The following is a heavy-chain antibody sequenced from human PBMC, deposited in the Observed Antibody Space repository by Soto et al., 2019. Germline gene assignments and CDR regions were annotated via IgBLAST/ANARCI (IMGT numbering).Heavy chain of an antibody. CDR2: IYYSGST. Sequence: PSETLSLTCPVSGGSISSGDYYWSWIRQPPGKGLEWIGYIYYSGSTYYNPSLKSRVTISVDTSKNQFSLKLSSVTAADTAVYYCARVARLLWFGDPPLGFDYWGQGTLVTVSS. CDR3: ARVARLLWFGDPPLGFDY. D-gene: IGHD3-10*01. CDR1: GGSISSGDYY. J-gene: IGHJ4*02. V-gene: IGHV4-30-4*01.